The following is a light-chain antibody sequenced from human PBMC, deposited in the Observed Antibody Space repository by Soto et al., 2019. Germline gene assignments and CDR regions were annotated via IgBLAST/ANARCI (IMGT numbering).Light chain of an antibody. CDR3: QQYNNWPGT. V-gene: IGKV3-15*01. CDR2: GAS. J-gene: IGKJ1*01. CDR1: QSVSSN. Sequence: EIVMTQSPATLSVPPGERATLSCRASQSVSSNLAWYQQKPGQAPRLLIYGASTRATGIPARFSGSGSGTEFTLTISSLQSEDFGVYYCQQYNNWPGTFGQGTKVEIK.